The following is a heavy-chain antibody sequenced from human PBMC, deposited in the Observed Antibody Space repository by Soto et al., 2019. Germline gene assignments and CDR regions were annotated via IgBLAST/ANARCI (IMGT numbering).Heavy chain of an antibody. J-gene: IGHJ6*02. CDR3: ARTHSSGYDDYYYYGMDV. D-gene: IGHD5-12*01. CDR2: ISYDGSNK. V-gene: IGHV3-30*03. CDR1: GFTFSRYG. Sequence: GGSLRLSCRASGFTFSRYGMHWVRQAPGKGLEWVAVISYDGSNKYYADSVKGRFTISRDNSKNTLYLQMNSLRAEDTAVYYCARTHSSGYDDYYYYGMDVWGQGTTVTVSS.